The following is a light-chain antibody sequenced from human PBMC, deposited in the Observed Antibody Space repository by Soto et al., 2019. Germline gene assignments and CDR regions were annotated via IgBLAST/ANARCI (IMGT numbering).Light chain of an antibody. CDR1: RDISNS. CDR2: GAS. J-gene: IGKJ2*01. CDR3: QQTSGFPRT. V-gene: IGKV1-12*01. Sequence: DPHMTQTHRGVSTSXGDGLTRAXXASRDISNSLAWYQQKPGKAPKLLLRGASSLHRGVPSRFSGGGAGTEFTLTISSLQPEDFATYYCQQTSGFPRTFGQGTKVDIK.